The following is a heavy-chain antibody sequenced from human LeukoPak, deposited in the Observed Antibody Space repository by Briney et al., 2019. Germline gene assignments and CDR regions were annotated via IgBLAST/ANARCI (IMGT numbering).Heavy chain of an antibody. Sequence: SETLSLTCAVYGGSFSGYYWSWIRQPPGKGLEWIGETNHSGSTNYNPSLKSRVTISVDTSKNQFSLKLSSVTAADTAVYYCARSHTPQYYYDSSGLYYWGQGTLVTVSS. CDR1: GGSFSGYY. D-gene: IGHD3-22*01. CDR2: TNHSGST. CDR3: ARSHTPQYYYDSSGLYY. V-gene: IGHV4-34*01. J-gene: IGHJ4*02.